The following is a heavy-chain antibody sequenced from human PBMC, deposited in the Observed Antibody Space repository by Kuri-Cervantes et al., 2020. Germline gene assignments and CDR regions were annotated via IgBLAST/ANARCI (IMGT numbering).Heavy chain of an antibody. Sequence: GESLKISCAASGFTFSSYDMHWVRQATGKGLEWVPAIGTAGDTYYPGSVKGRFTISRENAKNSLYLQMNSLRAGDTAVYYCARLVDSSRGPCFDYWGQGTLVTVSS. J-gene: IGHJ4*02. CDR2: IGTAGDT. CDR3: ARLVDSSRGPCFDY. V-gene: IGHV3-13*01. D-gene: IGHD3-22*01. CDR1: GFTFSSYD.